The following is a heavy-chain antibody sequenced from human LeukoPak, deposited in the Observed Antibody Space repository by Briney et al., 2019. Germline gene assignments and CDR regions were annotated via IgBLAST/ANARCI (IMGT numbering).Heavy chain of an antibody. Sequence: GGSLRLSCAASEFIFSSYAMSWVRQAPGKGLEWVSAVSGGAGSTTYADSVKGRFTISRDNAKNTLYLQMNSLRAEDTAVYYCARGVGTTNPPEDYWGQGTLVTVSS. CDR3: ARGVGTTNPPEDY. J-gene: IGHJ4*02. CDR2: VSGGAGST. CDR1: EFIFSSYA. V-gene: IGHV3-23*01. D-gene: IGHD1-26*01.